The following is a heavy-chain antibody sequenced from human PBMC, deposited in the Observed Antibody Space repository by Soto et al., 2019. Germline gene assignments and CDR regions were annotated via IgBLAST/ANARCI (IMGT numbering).Heavy chain of an antibody. CDR2: IYYSGNT. J-gene: IGHJ4*02. CDR3: ARTNTYDGSGYYPGSLY. V-gene: IGHV4-39*01. CDR1: GGSISSSSYY. Sequence: QLQLQESGPGLVKPSETLSLTCTVSGGSISSSSYYWGWIRQPPGKGLGWIGSIYYSGNTYYNPSLKSRVTISVDAAKIQFSLKLSSVTAADTAVYYCARTNTYDGSGYYPGSLYWGQGTLVTVSS. D-gene: IGHD3-22*01.